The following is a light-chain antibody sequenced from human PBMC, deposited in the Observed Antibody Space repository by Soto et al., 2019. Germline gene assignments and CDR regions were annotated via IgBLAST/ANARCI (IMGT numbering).Light chain of an antibody. CDR3: TSYTTTNTLYV. V-gene: IGLV2-14*01. CDR1: NRDVGAYNY. CDR2: EVF. J-gene: IGLJ1*01. Sequence: QSALTQPASVSGSPGQSITIPCTGTNRDVGAYNYVSGYQHHPGKAPKLMIYEVFTRSSGVSSRFSGSKSGSTASLTISGLQAEDEADYYCTSYTTTNTLYVFGTGTKLTVL.